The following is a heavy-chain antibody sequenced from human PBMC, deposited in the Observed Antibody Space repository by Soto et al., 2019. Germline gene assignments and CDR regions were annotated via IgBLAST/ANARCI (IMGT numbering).Heavy chain of an antibody. CDR3: AGGDSGGSSGYYYTGGDY. D-gene: IGHD3-22*01. J-gene: IGHJ4*02. CDR2: IIPIFGTA. CDR1: GGTFSSYA. V-gene: IGHV1-69*12. Sequence: QVQLVQSGAEVKKPGSSVKVSCKASGGTFSSYAISWVRQAPGQGLEWMGGIIPIFGTADYAQKFQGRVTINADESTSTAYRELSSPRSEDTAVYYCAGGDSGGSSGYYYTGGDYWGQGTLVTVSS.